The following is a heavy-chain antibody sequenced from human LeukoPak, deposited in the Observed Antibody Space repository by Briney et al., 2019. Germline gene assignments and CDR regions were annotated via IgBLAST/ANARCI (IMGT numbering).Heavy chain of an antibody. CDR3: ARDLGQYYDTSDNWFDP. CDR1: GFTFSNYW. Sequence: GGSLRLSCAASGFTFSNYWMHWVRQAPGKGLVWVSRINSDGINTSYADSVKGRFTISRDNAKNTLNLQMNSLRAENTAVYYCARDLGQYYDTSDNWFDPWGQGTLVTVSS. V-gene: IGHV3-74*01. J-gene: IGHJ5*02. D-gene: IGHD3-22*01. CDR2: INSDGINT.